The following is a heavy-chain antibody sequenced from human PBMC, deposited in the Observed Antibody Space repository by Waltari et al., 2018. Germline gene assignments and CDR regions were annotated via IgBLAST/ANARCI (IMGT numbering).Heavy chain of an antibody. Sequence: QLQLQESGPGLVKPSGTLSLSCAVSGDSVTSPNWWSWVRQSPQRGLEWIGQVLSTGKTNYSPSFASRVTMSLDASSNQFSLKVTSATAADTAVYYCARDRGRGLYLDAWGPGTL. CDR1: GDSVTSPNW. CDR2: VLSTGKT. J-gene: IGHJ5*02. V-gene: IGHV4-4*02. CDR3: ARDRGRGLYLDA. D-gene: IGHD2-15*01.